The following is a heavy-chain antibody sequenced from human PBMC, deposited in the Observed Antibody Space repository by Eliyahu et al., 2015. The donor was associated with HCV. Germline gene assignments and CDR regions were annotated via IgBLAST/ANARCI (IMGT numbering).Heavy chain of an antibody. CDR2: VYYRETYS. Sequence: QLQLRESGPGLLKPSETLSLTCSVSGDSINTYTYYWVWIRXPPGKGLXWIGSVYYRETYSWFNPSLKSRVTISLDTSRKQFSLRMDSVTAADTAVYYCAKYHDASGYYPASFDNWGQGTLVTVS. J-gene: IGHJ4*02. D-gene: IGHD3-22*01. CDR1: GDSINTYTYY. V-gene: IGHV4-39*01. CDR3: AKYHDASGYYPASFDN.